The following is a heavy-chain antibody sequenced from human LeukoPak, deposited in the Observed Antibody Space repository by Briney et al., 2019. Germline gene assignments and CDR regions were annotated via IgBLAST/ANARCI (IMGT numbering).Heavy chain of an antibody. V-gene: IGHV4-4*07. CDR2: IYTSGST. J-gene: IGHJ4*02. D-gene: IGHD4-23*01. Sequence: PSETMSLTCTVSGGSISSYYWSWIRQPAGKGLEWIGRIYTSGSTNYNPSLKSRVTMSVDTSKNQFSLKPSSVTAADTALYYCARDLPVTYGGNCFDYWGQGTLVTVSS. CDR3: ARDLPVTYGGNCFDY. CDR1: GGSISSYY.